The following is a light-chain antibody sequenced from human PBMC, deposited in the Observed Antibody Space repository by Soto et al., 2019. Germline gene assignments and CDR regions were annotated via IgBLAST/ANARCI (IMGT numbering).Light chain of an antibody. Sequence: DIQMTQSPSSLSASVGDRVTITCQASQDIGNYLNWHQQRPGKAPKLLILDASSLDTGVPSRFSGSGSGTDFTFTISSLQSEDIATYYCQQYYNVPITFGQGTRLEI. CDR3: QQYYNVPIT. CDR1: QDIGNY. CDR2: DAS. V-gene: IGKV1-33*01. J-gene: IGKJ5*01.